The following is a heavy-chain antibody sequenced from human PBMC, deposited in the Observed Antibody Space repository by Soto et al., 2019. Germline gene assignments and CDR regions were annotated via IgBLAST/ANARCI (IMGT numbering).Heavy chain of an antibody. D-gene: IGHD1-1*01. CDR1: GGTFSSYA. CDR2: IIPIFGTA. CDR3: ARGQYDNGNFNYYYYGMDV. V-gene: IGHV1-69*13. J-gene: IGHJ6*02. Sequence: GASVKVSCKASGGTFSSYAISWVRQAPGQGLEWMGGIIPIFGTANYAQKFQGRVTITADESTSTAYMELSSLRSEDTAVYYCARGQYDNGNFNYYYYGMDVWGQGTTVTVSS.